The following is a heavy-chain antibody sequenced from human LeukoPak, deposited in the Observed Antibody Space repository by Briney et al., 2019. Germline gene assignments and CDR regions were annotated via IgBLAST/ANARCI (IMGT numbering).Heavy chain of an antibody. CDR2: IYYSGST. J-gene: IGHJ4*02. CDR1: GGSISSSSYY. V-gene: IGHV4-39*01. Sequence: SETLSLTCTVSGGSISSSSYYWGWIRQPPGKGLEWIGSIYYSGSTYYNPSLKSRATISVDTSKNQFSLKLSSVTAADTAVYYCARFLAAAGWDWGQGTLVTVSS. D-gene: IGHD6-13*01. CDR3: ARFLAAAGWD.